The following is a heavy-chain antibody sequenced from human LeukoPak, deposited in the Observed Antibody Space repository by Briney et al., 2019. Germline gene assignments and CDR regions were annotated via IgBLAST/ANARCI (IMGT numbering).Heavy chain of an antibody. V-gene: IGHV1-2*02. CDR2: INPNSGGT. CDR1: GYTFTGYY. Sequence: GASVKVSCKASGYTFTGYYMHWVRQALGQGLEWMGWINPNSGGTNYAQKFQGRVTMTRDTSISTAYMELSRLRSDDTAVYYCAREAIAARRRGFDYWGQGTLVTVSS. CDR3: AREAIAARRRGFDY. J-gene: IGHJ4*02. D-gene: IGHD6-6*01.